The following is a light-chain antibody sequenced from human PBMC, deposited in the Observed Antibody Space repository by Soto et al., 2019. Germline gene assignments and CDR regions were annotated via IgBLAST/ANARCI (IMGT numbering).Light chain of an antibody. J-gene: IGKJ1*01. CDR3: QHHKRYPRT. Sequence: DIQLTQSPSTLSASVGDRVTITCRASESIDIWLAWYQQRPGKAPNLLIYQASSLESGVTSRFSGSVSGTEFTLTISSLQPDDVASYYCQHHKRYPRTFVQGTKVEI. V-gene: IGKV1-5*03. CDR2: QAS. CDR1: ESIDIW.